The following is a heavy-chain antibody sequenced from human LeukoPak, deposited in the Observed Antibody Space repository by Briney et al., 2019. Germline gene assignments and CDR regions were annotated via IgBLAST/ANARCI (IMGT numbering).Heavy chain of an antibody. J-gene: IGHJ4*02. CDR2: IYNSGST. D-gene: IGHD4-11*01. V-gene: IGHV4-59*01. CDR1: GGSISGYY. Sequence: PSETLSLTCTVSGGSISGYYWSWIRQPPGKGLEWIGYIYNSGSTTYNPSLKSRVTISVGTSKNQFSPRLRSVTAVDTTVYYCARDGLQGSILWGQGTLVTVSS. CDR3: ARDGLQGSIL.